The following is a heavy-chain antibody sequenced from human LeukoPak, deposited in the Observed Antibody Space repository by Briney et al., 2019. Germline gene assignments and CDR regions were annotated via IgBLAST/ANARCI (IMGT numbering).Heavy chain of an antibody. CDR3: ARVDSSSWYWYFDY. V-gene: IGHV4-4*07. Sequence: PSETLSLTCTVSGGSISRYYWSWIRQPAGKGLEWIGRIYTSGSTNYNPSLKSRVIMSVDTSKNQFSLKLSSVTAADTAVYYCARVDSSSWYWYFDYWGQGTLVTVSS. D-gene: IGHD6-13*01. CDR2: IYTSGST. J-gene: IGHJ4*02. CDR1: GGSISRYY.